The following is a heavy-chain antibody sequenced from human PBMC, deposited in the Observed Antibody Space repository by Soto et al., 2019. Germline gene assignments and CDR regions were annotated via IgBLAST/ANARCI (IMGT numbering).Heavy chain of an antibody. CDR2: ISSSSSYI. J-gene: IGHJ6*02. CDR3: ARDRDTAMVTYYYYGMDV. V-gene: IGHV3-21*01. CDR1: GFTFSSYS. D-gene: IGHD5-18*01. Sequence: GGSLRLSCAASGFTFSSYSMNWVRQAPGKGLEWVSSISSSSSYIYYADSVKGRFTISRDNAKNSLYLQMNSLRAEDTAVYYCARDRDTAMVTYYYYGMDVWGQGTTVTVSS.